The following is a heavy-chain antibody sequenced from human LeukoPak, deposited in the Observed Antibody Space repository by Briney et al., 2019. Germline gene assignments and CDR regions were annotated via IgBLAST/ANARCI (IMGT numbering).Heavy chain of an antibody. CDR2: ISLGNT. J-gene: IGHJ4*02. V-gene: IGHV4-59*12. D-gene: IGHD5-18*01. CDR1: GDTLSTYY. CDR3: ARDKRHSYGKYFDP. Sequence: PSETLSLTCSLSGDTLSTYYWNWIRQTPGRGLEWIGHISLGNTEYNPSLKSRVTISVDTSKNEFYLRLTSVTAADTALYFCARDKRHSYGKYFDPWGQGTLVSVSS.